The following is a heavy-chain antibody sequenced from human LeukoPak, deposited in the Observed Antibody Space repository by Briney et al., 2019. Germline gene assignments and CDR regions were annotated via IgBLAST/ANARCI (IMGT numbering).Heavy chain of an antibody. CDR2: IDHSGST. CDR1: GYSITGGYY. V-gene: IGHV4-38-2*02. CDR3: AREPHNVFRGVTTMWGMDV. Sequence: PSETLSLTCVVSGYSITGGYYWGWIRRPPEKGLEWIATIDHSGSTYYNSYLKSRVTISVDTSKNQFSLKRSSVTAADTAVYYCAREPHNVFRGVTTMWGMDVWGKGTTVTVSS. D-gene: IGHD3-10*01. J-gene: IGHJ6*04.